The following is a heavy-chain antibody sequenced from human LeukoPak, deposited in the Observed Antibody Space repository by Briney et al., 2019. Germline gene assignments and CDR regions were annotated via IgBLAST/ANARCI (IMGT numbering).Heavy chain of an antibody. CDR1: GYTFTSYG. CDR2: ISAYNGNT. D-gene: IGHD4-11*01. V-gene: IGHV1-18*01. J-gene: IGHJ4*02. CDR3: ARDPDRDYSTGY. Sequence: ASVKVSCKASGYTFTSYGISRVRQAPGQGLEWMGWISAYNGNTNYAQKLQGRVTMTTDTSTSTAYMELRSLRSDDTAVYYCARDPDRDYSTGYWGQGTLVTVSS.